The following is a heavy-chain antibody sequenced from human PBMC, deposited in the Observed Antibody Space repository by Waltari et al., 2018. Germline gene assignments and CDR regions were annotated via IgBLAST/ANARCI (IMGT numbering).Heavy chain of an antibody. CDR1: GYTFTHYD. Sequence: QVQLVQSGAEVKQPGASLKVPCKTSGYTFTHYDINWLRQGPGQRIEWMGWMNPNSGNTGFAQDFQDRLIMTANNAITTAYMELTGLTSDDTAVYYCARGAAPGKGAHWFDPWGQGTLVTVSS. D-gene: IGHD6-13*01. J-gene: IGHJ5*02. V-gene: IGHV1-8*01. CDR3: ARGAAPGKGAHWFDP. CDR2: MNPNSGNT.